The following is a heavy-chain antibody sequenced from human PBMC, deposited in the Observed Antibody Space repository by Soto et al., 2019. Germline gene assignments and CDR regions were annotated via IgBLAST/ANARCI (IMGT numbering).Heavy chain of an antibody. CDR1: GFSFNDYY. J-gene: IGHJ3*02. D-gene: IGHD3-22*01. CDR2: ISSSGRIT. V-gene: IGHV3-11*01. Sequence: QVQLVESGGGLVKPGGSLRLSCAASGFSFNDYYMTRIRQAPGKGLECISYISSSGRITHYADSAKGRFTISRDNAKNSVYLQMSRLRAEDTAVYYCARGVYDSSGPRREDCFDIWGQGTMVTVSS. CDR3: ARGVYDSSGPRREDCFDI.